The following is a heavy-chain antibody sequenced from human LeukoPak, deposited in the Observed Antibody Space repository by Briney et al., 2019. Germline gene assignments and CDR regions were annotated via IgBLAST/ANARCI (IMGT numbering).Heavy chain of an antibody. D-gene: IGHD2-15*01. V-gene: IGHV1-46*01. CDR3: AREYCSGGSCYSGTSFDY. CDR2: INPSGGST. CDR1: GYTFTSYY. Sequence: ASVKVSCKASGYTFTSYYMHWVRQAPGQGLEWMGIINPSGGSTSYAQKFQGRVTMTRDTSTSTVYMELSSLRSEDTAVYYCAREYCSGGSCYSGTSFDYWGQGTLVTVSS. J-gene: IGHJ4*02.